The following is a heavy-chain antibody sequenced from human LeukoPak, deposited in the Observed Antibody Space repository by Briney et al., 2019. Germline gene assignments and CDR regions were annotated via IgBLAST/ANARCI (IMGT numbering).Heavy chain of an antibody. V-gene: IGHV4-39*07. CDR3: ARDPASGVQQLENY. CDR1: GGSISSSSYY. D-gene: IGHD6-13*01. J-gene: IGHJ4*02. CDR2: IYHSGST. Sequence: SETLSLTCTVSGGSISSSSYYWGWIRQPPGKGLEWIGSIYHSGSTYYNPSLKSRVTISVDTSKNQFSLKLSSVTAADTAVYYCARDPASGVQQLENYWGQGTLVTVSS.